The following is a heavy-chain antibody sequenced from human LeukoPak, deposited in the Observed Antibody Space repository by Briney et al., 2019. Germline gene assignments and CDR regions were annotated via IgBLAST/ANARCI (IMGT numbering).Heavy chain of an antibody. CDR1: GGTFSSYA. J-gene: IGHJ5*02. V-gene: IGHV1-2*02. Sequence: ASVKVSCKASGGTFSSYAISWVRQAPGQGLEWMGWINPNSGGTNYAQKFQGRVTMTRDTSISTAYMELSRLRSDDTAVYYCARGRYCGGDCYTDWFDPWGQGTLVTVSS. CDR3: ARGRYCGGDCYTDWFDP. D-gene: IGHD2-21*02. CDR2: INPNSGGT.